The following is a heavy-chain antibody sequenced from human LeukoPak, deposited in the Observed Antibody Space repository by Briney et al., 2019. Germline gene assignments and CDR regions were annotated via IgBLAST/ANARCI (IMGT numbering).Heavy chain of an antibody. CDR3: AQSYCGGDCYFDY. CDR2: ISSSSSTI. Sequence: GGSLRLSCAASGFTFSSYSMNWVRQAPGKGLEWVSYISSSSSTIYYADSVKGRFTISRDNAKNSLYLQMNSLRDEDTAVYYCAQSYCGGDCYFDYWGQGTLVTVSS. V-gene: IGHV3-48*02. J-gene: IGHJ4*02. D-gene: IGHD2-21*01. CDR1: GFTFSSYS.